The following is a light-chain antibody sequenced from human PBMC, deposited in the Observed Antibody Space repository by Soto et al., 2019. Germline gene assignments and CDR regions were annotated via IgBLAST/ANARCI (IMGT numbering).Light chain of an antibody. V-gene: IGKV1-5*03. CDR1: QSISSW. J-gene: IGKJ1*01. Sequence: DTKMTQLPSTPSACVGDRVTITSRASQSISSWLAWYQQKPGKPPKPLIYKASSLESGVLSRFSGSGSGTEFTLTISSLQPDDFATYYCQHYKSYSWTFGQGTKV. CDR3: QHYKSYSWT. CDR2: KAS.